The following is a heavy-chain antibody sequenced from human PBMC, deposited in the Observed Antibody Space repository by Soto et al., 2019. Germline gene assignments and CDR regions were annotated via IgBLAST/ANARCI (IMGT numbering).Heavy chain of an antibody. J-gene: IGHJ3*02. Sequence: PGGSLRLSCAASGFTFSDYPISWVRQAPGKGLEWVSTISGSGMLTYYADSVKGRFTISRDNSKNTLYLQMNTLRTEDTAVYYCARGGFHHGFDIWGQGTMVTVSS. CDR1: GFTFSDYP. CDR2: ISGSGMLT. CDR3: ARGGFHHGFDI. V-gene: IGHV3-23*01.